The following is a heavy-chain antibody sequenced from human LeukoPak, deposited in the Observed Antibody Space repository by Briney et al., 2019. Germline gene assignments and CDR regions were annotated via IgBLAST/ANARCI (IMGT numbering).Heavy chain of an antibody. CDR3: ARLVADYYDSSGYYHDY. D-gene: IGHD3-22*01. V-gene: IGHV4-39*01. CDR2: IYYSGST. CDR1: GGSISSSSYY. J-gene: IGHJ4*02. Sequence: SETLSLTCTVSGGSISSSSYYWGWIRQPPGKGLERIGSIYYSGSTYYNPSLKSRVTISVDTSKNQFSLKLSSVTAADTAVYYCARLVADYYDSSGYYHDYWGQGTLVTVSS.